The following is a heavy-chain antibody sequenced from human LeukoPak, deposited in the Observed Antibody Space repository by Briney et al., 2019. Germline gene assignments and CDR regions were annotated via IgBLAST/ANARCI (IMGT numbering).Heavy chain of an antibody. J-gene: IGHJ3*02. V-gene: IGHV4-39*01. Sequence: SETLSPTCTVSGGSISSSSYYWGWIRQPPGKGLEWIGSIYYSGSTYYNPSLESRVTISVDTSKNQFSLKLSSVTAADTAVYYCARKGDYDFWSGPAAFDIWGQGTMVTVSS. D-gene: IGHD3-3*01. CDR3: ARKGDYDFWSGPAAFDI. CDR1: GGSISSSSYY. CDR2: IYYSGST.